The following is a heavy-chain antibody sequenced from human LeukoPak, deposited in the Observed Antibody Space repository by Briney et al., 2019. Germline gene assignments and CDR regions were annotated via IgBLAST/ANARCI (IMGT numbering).Heavy chain of an antibody. J-gene: IGHJ6*02. CDR3: ARDFGYSTAGDHYYGMDV. Sequence: SETLSLTCTVSGGSISSYYWSWIRQSPGKGLEWIGYITSSGYTNYNPSLRSRVTISLDTSKMQFSLRLSSVTAADTAVYFCARDFGYSTAGDHYYGMDVWGQGTTVSVSS. CDR2: ITSSGYT. D-gene: IGHD5-12*01. CDR1: GGSISSYY. V-gene: IGHV4-59*01.